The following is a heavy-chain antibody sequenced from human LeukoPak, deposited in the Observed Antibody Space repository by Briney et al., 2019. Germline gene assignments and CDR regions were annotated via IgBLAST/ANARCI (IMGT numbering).Heavy chain of an antibody. CDR1: GFTVSSNY. CDR3: ARGAGYNYPYYFDY. J-gene: IGHJ4*02. V-gene: IGHV3-53*01. D-gene: IGHD5-24*01. Sequence: PGGSLRLSCAASGFTVSSNYMNWVRQDPGKGLEWVSVIYGVGNIYYADSVKGRFTISRDNSKNTLYLQMNSLRAEDTAVYYCARGAGYNYPYYFDYWGQGTLVTVSS. CDR2: IYGVGNI.